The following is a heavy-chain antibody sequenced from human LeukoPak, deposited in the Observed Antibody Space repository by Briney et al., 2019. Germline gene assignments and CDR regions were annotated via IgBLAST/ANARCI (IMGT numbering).Heavy chain of an antibody. CDR1: GGSFSGYY. CDR3: ARNYDILTGYYQGAFDI. V-gene: IGHV4-34*01. CDR2: INHSGST. D-gene: IGHD3-9*01. Sequence: SETLSLTCAVYGGSFSGYYWSWIRQPPGKGLEWIGEINHSGSTNYNPSLKSRVTISVGTSKNQFSLKLSSVTAADTAVYYCARNYDILTGYYQGAFDIWGQGTMVTVSS. J-gene: IGHJ3*02.